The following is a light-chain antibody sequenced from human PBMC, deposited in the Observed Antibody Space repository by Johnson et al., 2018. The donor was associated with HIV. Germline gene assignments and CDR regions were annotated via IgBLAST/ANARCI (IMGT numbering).Light chain of an antibody. V-gene: IGLV1-51*01. CDR2: DNN. CDR1: SSNIGNKY. J-gene: IGLJ1*01. Sequence: QSVLTQPPSVSAAPGQKVTISCSGSSSNIGNKYVSWYQQFPGTAPKLLIYDNNKRPSGIPDRFSGSKSGTSATLGITGLQTGDEADYYCGTWDSSLSAVYVFGTGTKVTVL. CDR3: GTWDSSLSAVYV.